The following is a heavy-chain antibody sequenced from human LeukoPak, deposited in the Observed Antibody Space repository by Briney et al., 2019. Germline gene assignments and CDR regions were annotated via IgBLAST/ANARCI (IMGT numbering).Heavy chain of an antibody. CDR1: GYMFTDYA. D-gene: IGHD2-15*01. Sequence: VASVKVSCKASGYMFTDYAIHWLRQAPGQRPEWMGWMNGGNGNTKYSQKFQGRITLIRDTSAATAYMELSSLRHDDLAVYYCARGRGTSGSNRDFYYYYYMDVWGKGTTVTVSS. J-gene: IGHJ6*03. V-gene: IGHV1-3*01. CDR3: ARGRGTSGSNRDFYYYYYMDV. CDR2: MNGGNGNT.